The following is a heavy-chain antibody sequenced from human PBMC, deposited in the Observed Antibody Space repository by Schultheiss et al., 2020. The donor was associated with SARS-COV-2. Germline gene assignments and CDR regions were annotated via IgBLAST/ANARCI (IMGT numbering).Heavy chain of an antibody. J-gene: IGHJ6*02. D-gene: IGHD3-3*01. V-gene: IGHV3-33*05. Sequence: GGSLRLSCAASGFTFSSYGMHWVRQAPGKGLEWVAVISYDGSNKYYADSVKGRFTISRDNSKNTLYLQMNSLRAEDTAVYYCAKDGRGQFLNYYYGMDVWGQGTTVTVSS. CDR1: GFTFSSYG. CDR2: ISYDGSNK. CDR3: AKDGRGQFLNYYYGMDV.